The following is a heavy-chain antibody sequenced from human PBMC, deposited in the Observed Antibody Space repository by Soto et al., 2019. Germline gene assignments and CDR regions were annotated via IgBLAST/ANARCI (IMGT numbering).Heavy chain of an antibody. CDR1: VGTFSSYA. CDR3: ARAAYYGSGTPEAYYGMDV. D-gene: IGHD3-10*01. J-gene: IGHJ6*02. Sequence: QVQLVQSGAEVKKPGSSVKVSCQASVGTFSSYAISWVRQAPGQGLEWMGGIIPIFGTANYAQKFQGGVMITADESTSTAYMELSSPRSADTAVDYCARAAYYGSGTPEAYYGMDVWGQGTTVTVSS. V-gene: IGHV1-69*01. CDR2: IIPIFGTA.